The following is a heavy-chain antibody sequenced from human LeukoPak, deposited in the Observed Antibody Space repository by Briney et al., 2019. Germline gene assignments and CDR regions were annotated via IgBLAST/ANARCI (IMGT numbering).Heavy chain of an antibody. CDR3: ARRPAYSIGVYYYYGMDV. CDR2: ISGSGDST. V-gene: IGHV3-23*01. D-gene: IGHD6-19*01. J-gene: IGHJ6*02. CDR1: GVTLSNYA. Sequence: GGSLRLSCAASGVTLSNYAMSWARQAPGKGLEWVSAISGSGDSTYYADSVKGRFTISRDNSKNTLYLQMNSLRVEDTALYYCARRPAYSIGVYYYYGMDVWGQGTTVTVSS.